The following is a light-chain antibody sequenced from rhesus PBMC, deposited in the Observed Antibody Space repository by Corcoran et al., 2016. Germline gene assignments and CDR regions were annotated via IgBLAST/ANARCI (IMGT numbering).Light chain of an antibody. CDR3: QHGNGIPWT. J-gene: IGKJ1*01. CDR2: SAS. Sequence: DIQMTQSPSSLSASVGDRVTITCLASQGISNNLAWYQQKPGKVPKLLIYSASTLQSGVPSRFSGSGSGTDFTLTISSLQPEDFATYYCQHGNGIPWTFGQGTKVEIK. CDR1: QGISNN. V-gene: IGKV1S17*01.